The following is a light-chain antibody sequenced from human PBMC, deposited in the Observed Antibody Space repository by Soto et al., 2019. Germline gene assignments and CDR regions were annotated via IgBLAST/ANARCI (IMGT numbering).Light chain of an antibody. V-gene: IGKV3-20*01. J-gene: IGKJ5*01. CDR1: ESVRSSY. CDR2: GAS. Sequence: EIVLTQSPGTLSLSPGEIATLSCRASESVRSSYLAWYQQKPGQAPRLLIYGASTRATGIPDRFSGSGSGTDFTLTISRLEPEDFALYYCQHYAHNSPITFGQGTRLEIK. CDR3: QHYAHNSPIT.